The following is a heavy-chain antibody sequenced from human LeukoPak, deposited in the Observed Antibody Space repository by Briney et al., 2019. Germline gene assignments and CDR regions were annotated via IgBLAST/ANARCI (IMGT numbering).Heavy chain of an antibody. J-gene: IGHJ4*02. Sequence: GGSLRLSCAASGFIFSSYGMNWVRQAPGKGLEWVAIIWFDGSNKYYADSVKGRFTISRDNSKNTLYLQMNSLRAEDTAVYYCARDPYGDYFDYWGQGTLVTVSS. V-gene: IGHV3-33*01. D-gene: IGHD4-17*01. CDR1: GFIFSSYG. CDR3: ARDPYGDYFDY. CDR2: IWFDGSNK.